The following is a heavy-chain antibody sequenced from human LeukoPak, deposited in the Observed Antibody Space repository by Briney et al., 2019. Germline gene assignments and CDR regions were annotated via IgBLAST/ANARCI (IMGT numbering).Heavy chain of an antibody. J-gene: IGHJ4*02. V-gene: IGHV3-48*04. CDR2: ISTRSSTK. CDR1: RFTFSSYN. CDR3: ARDGWYSGYDFDY. Sequence: GGSLRLSCAASRFTFSSYNMNWVRQAPGKGLEWVSYISTRSSTKYYADSVKSRFTISRDNAKNSLYLQMNSLRAEDTAVYYCARDGWYSGYDFDYWGQGTLVTVSS. D-gene: IGHD5-12*01.